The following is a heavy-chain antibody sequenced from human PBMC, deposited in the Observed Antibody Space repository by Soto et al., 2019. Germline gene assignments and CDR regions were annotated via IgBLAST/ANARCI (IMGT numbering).Heavy chain of an antibody. V-gene: IGHV1-8*01. J-gene: IGHJ6*03. CDR3: ARGVREYDFWSGYYKWDYYYYYMDV. Sequence: GASVKVSCKASGYTFTSYDINWVRQATGQGLEWMGWMNPNSGNTGYAQKFQGRVTMTRNTSISTAYMELSSLRSEDTAAYYCARGVREYDFWSGYYKWDYYYYYMDVWGKGTTVTVSS. CDR1: GYTFTSYD. D-gene: IGHD3-3*01. CDR2: MNPNSGNT.